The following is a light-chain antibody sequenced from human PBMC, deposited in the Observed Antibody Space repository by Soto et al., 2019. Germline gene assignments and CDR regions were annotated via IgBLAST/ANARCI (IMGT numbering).Light chain of an antibody. Sequence: DIQMTQSPSTLSASVGERVTITCRASQTINTWLAWYQHKPGKAPKLLIYDASTLQTGVPSRCSGYSARTEFTLTISSLQPDDLATYFCQQYHSFSPEGLTFGGGTKVEL. CDR2: DAS. CDR3: QQYHSFSPEGLT. V-gene: IGKV1-5*01. CDR1: QTINTW. J-gene: IGKJ4*01.